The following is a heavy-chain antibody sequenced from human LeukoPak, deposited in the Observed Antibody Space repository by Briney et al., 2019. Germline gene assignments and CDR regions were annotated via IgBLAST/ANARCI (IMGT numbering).Heavy chain of an antibody. CDR1: GFTFSNYA. D-gene: IGHD2/OR15-2a*01. CDR3: ARDLSVDY. Sequence: PGGSLRLSCAASGFTFSNYAMHWVRQAPGKGLEWVAATWYDGSNKYYADSVKGRFTISRDNSKNTLYLQMNSLRAEDTAVYYCARDLSVDYWGQGTLVTVSS. CDR2: TWYDGSNK. V-gene: IGHV3-30*04. J-gene: IGHJ4*02.